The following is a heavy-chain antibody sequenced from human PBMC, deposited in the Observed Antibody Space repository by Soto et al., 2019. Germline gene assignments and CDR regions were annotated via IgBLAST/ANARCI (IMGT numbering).Heavy chain of an antibody. CDR1: GGSFSDYY. CDR2: INHSGST. J-gene: IGHJ5*02. V-gene: IGHV4-34*01. CDR3: ARSNWFDP. Sequence: QVQLQQWGAGLLKPSETLSLTCAVYGGSFSDYYWSWIRQPPGKGLEWIAEINHSGSTKYNPSLKSRVSLSVDTSKKQFSLQLRSVTAADTAVYYCARSNWFDPWGQGTLVTVSS.